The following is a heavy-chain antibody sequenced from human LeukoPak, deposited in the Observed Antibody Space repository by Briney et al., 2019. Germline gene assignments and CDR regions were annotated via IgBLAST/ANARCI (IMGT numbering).Heavy chain of an antibody. Sequence: GGSLRLSCTASGFTFGDYAMSWVRQAPGKGLEWVGFIRSKAYGGTTEYAASVKGRFTISRDDSKSIAYLQMNSLKTEDTAVYYCTRGPVVPAAGFDYWGQGTLVTVSS. D-gene: IGHD2-2*01. CDR2: IRSKAYGGTT. V-gene: IGHV3-49*04. CDR3: TRGPVVPAAGFDY. CDR1: GFTFGDYA. J-gene: IGHJ4*02.